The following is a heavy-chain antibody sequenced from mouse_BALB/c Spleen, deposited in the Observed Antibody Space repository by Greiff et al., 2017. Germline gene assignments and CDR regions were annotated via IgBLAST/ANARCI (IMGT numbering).Heavy chain of an antibody. CDR3: ARWIYYGNYEGFAY. V-gene: IGHV1-31*01. D-gene: IGHD2-1*01. CDR2: INPYNGAT. CDR1: GYSFTGYY. Sequence: VQLQQSGPELVKPGASVKISCKASGYSFTGYYMHWVKQSHVKSLEWIGRINPYNGATSYNQNFKDKASLTVDKSSSTAYMELHSLTSEDSAVYYCARWIYYGNYEGFAYWGQGTLVTVSA. J-gene: IGHJ3*01.